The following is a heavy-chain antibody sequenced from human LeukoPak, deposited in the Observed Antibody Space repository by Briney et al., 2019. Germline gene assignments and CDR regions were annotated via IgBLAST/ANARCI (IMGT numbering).Heavy chain of an antibody. Sequence: GALRLSCAASGFTFSSYGMHWARQAPGRGLEWVAVIWYDGSNKYYADSVKGRFTISRDNSKNTLYLQMNSLRAEDTAVYYCARDLPLYGMDVWGQGTTVTVSS. CDR3: ARDLPLYGMDV. CDR2: IWYDGSNK. D-gene: IGHD5/OR15-5a*01. J-gene: IGHJ6*02. V-gene: IGHV3-33*01. CDR1: GFTFSSYG.